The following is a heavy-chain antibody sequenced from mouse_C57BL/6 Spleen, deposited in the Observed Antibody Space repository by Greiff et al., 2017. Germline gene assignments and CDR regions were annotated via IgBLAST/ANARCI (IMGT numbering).Heavy chain of an antibody. D-gene: IGHD2-4*01. CDR2: INPGSGGT. V-gene: IGHV1-54*01. J-gene: IGHJ3*01. Sequence: QVQLQQSGAELVRPGPSVKVSCKASGYAFTNYLIEWVKQRPGQGLEWIGVINPGSGGTNYNEKFKGKATLTADKSSSTAYMQLSSLTSEDSAVYFCARRDYDYDGFAYWGQGTLVTVSA. CDR3: ARRDYDYDGFAY. CDR1: GYAFTNYL.